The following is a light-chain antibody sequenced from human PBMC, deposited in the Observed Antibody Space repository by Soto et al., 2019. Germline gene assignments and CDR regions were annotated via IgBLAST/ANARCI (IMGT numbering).Light chain of an antibody. CDR3: SSYTTSNTRQIV. CDR2: DVS. CDR1: SSDVGGYNY. Sequence: QSVLTQPASVSGSPGQSINISCTWTSSDVGGYNYVSWYQHHPGKAPKLIIYDVSNRPSGVSNPFSGSKSGNTASLTISGLQPEDEADYYCSSYTTSNTRQIVFGTGTKVTVL. V-gene: IGLV2-14*03. J-gene: IGLJ1*01.